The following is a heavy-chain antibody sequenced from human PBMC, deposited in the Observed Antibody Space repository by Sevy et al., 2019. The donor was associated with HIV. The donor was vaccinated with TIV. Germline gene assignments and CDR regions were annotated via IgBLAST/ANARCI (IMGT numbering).Heavy chain of an antibody. J-gene: IGHJ6*02. CDR1: GYIFSDYY. CDR3: ARPTTQPTSDLYGLDV. V-gene: IGHV1-2*02. Sequence: ASVKVSCKASGYIFSDYYIHWVRQAPGQGLEWMAWINSDSGVTNYAQRFQGEVTVTRDTSLRTAYLELTNLKSNDTAIYYCARPTTQPTSDLYGLDVWGQGTTVTVSS. D-gene: IGHD4-17*01. CDR2: INSDSGVT.